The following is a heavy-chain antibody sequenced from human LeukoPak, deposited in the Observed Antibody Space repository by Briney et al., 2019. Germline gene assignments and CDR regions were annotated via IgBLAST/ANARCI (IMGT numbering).Heavy chain of an antibody. Sequence: ASVKVSCKVYGASLTESSLHWVRQAPGKGLQWMGGTDPEDGETIYAQKFQGRVTMTEDASTDTAYMDLSCLRSEDTAVYYCAGGPPGQLYDYWGQGTLVTVSS. CDR3: AGGPPGQLYDY. CDR2: TDPEDGET. D-gene: IGHD6-6*01. CDR1: GASLTESS. J-gene: IGHJ4*02. V-gene: IGHV1-24*01.